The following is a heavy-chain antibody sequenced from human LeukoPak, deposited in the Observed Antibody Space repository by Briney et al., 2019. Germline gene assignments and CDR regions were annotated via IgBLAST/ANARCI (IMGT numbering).Heavy chain of an antibody. Sequence: ASVKVSCKASGYTFTSYDINWVRQAPGQGLEWMGWMNPNSGNTGYAQKFQGRVTITRDTSISTAYMELSSLRSEDTAVYYCAREGYDILTGYRDYYYYYMDVWGKGTTVTVSS. CDR2: MNPNSGNT. J-gene: IGHJ6*03. CDR1: GYTFTSYD. CDR3: AREGYDILTGYRDYYYYYMDV. D-gene: IGHD3-9*01. V-gene: IGHV1-8*03.